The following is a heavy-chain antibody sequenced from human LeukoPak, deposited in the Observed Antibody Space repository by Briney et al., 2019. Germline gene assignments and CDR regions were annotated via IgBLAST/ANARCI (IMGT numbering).Heavy chain of an antibody. Sequence: SVKVSCKVSGYTRTELSMHWVRQAPGKGLEWMGGFDPEDGETIYAQKFQGRVTMTEDTSTDTAYMELSSLRSEDTAVYYCATLRFLEWYPSMDVWGQGTTVTVSS. CDR2: FDPEDGET. J-gene: IGHJ6*02. V-gene: IGHV1-24*01. CDR1: GYTRTELS. CDR3: ATLRFLEWYPSMDV. D-gene: IGHD3-3*01.